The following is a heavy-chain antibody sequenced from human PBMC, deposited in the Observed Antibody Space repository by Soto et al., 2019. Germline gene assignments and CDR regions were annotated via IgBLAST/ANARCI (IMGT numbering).Heavy chain of an antibody. D-gene: IGHD3-10*01. CDR3: ARDSGDSRSDWFDP. CDR2: INYSEST. V-gene: IGHV4-59*01. Sequence: QVQLQESGPGLVKPSETLSLTCTVSGGSINSYYWSWIRQPPGKGLEWIGYINYSESTNHNPSLKSRVTISVDTSKKQFSLKLSSVTAADTAVYYCARDSGDSRSDWFDPWGQGTLVTVSS. J-gene: IGHJ5*02. CDR1: GGSINSYY.